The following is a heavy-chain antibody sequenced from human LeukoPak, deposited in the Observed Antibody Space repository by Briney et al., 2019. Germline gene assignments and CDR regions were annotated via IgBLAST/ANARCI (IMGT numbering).Heavy chain of an antibody. Sequence: GGSLRLSXAASGFTFTSYAMSWVRQAPGKGLEWVSAISGDGGGTNYADTVNGRVTISRDTSKNTLYLDMNSLRAEDTTMYYCANLQHYCGGDCPGYWGQGTLVTVSS. CDR1: GFTFTSYA. CDR2: ISGDGGGT. J-gene: IGHJ4*02. V-gene: IGHV3-23*01. D-gene: IGHD2-21*01. CDR3: ANLQHYCGGDCPGY.